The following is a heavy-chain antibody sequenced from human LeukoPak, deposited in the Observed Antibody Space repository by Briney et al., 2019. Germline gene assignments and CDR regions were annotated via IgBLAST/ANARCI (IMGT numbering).Heavy chain of an antibody. J-gene: IGHJ6*03. CDR2: INHSGKT. Sequence: PSETLSLTCAVYGGSFSGYYWSWIRQPPGKGLEWIGEINHSGKTNYNPSPKSRVNISLDKSKNHFSLRVNSVVAADTAIYYCARAPDTAIPYYYMDVWGKGTTVTVSS. CDR1: GGSFSGYY. D-gene: IGHD5-18*01. V-gene: IGHV4-34*01. CDR3: ARAPDTAIPYYYMDV.